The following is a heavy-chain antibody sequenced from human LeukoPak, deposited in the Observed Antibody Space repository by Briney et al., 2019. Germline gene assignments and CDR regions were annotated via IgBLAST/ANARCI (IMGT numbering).Heavy chain of an antibody. CDR3: ARGGGWYDHYFDY. CDR2: ISSSSSYI. CDR1: GFTFSSYS. D-gene: IGHD6-19*01. V-gene: IGHV3-21*01. J-gene: IGHJ4*02. Sequence: GGSLRLSCAASGFTFSSYSMNWVRQAPGKGLEWVSSISSSSSYIYYADSVKGRFTISRDNSKNTVFLQMNSLSAEDTAVYYCARGGGWYDHYFDYWGQGTLVTVSS.